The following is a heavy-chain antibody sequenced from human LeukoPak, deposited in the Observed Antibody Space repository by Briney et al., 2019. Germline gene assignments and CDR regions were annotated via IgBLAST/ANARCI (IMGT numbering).Heavy chain of an antibody. J-gene: IGHJ4*02. CDR3: ARSPVLRYFDWTLYYFDY. D-gene: IGHD3-9*01. Sequence: SETLSLTCAVYGGSFSGYYWSWIRQPPGKGLEWIGEINHSGSTNYNPSLKSRVTISVDTSKNQFSLKLSSVTAADTAVYYCARSPVLRYFDWTLYYFDYWGQGTPVTVSS. V-gene: IGHV4-34*01. CDR2: INHSGST. CDR1: GGSFSGYY.